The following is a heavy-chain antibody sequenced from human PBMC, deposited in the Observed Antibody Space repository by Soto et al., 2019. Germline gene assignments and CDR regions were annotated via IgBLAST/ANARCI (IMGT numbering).Heavy chain of an antibody. CDR1: GYSFSTFG. D-gene: IGHD3-3*01. V-gene: IGHV1-18*01. CDR2: ISAYNGNT. J-gene: IGHJ4*02. CDR3: AXTPKRIFGVVKGYFFHY. Sequence: ASVKVSCKASGYSFSTFGIAWVRQAPGQGLEWMGWISAYNGNTNYAQHLXGXXXXXXXTSXSTAYMDLRSLSSDDTAVYYCAXTPKRIFGVVKGYFFHYRGQGPMVTVPQ.